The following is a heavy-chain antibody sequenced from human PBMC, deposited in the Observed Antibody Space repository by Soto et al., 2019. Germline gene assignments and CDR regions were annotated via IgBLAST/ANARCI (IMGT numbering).Heavy chain of an antibody. CDR1: GLTFSSYA. J-gene: IGHJ4*02. V-gene: IGHV3-23*01. CDR3: AKNYYYDTSGYSKGAFDY. D-gene: IGHD3-22*01. CDR2: ISNSGGTT. Sequence: EVQLLESGPGLVQPGGSLRLSCAASGLTFSSYAMTWVRQAPGKGLEWVSGISNSGGTTYYADSVKGRFTISRDNSKNTLYLKMNSLRAEDTAVYYCAKNYYYDTSGYSKGAFDYWGQGTLVTVSS.